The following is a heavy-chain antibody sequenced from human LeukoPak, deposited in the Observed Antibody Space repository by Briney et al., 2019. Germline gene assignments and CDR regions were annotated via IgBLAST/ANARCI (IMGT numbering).Heavy chain of an antibody. J-gene: IGHJ6*02. CDR1: GGSMSPYH. Sequence: SEALSLTCTVSGGSMSPYHWGWIRQPPGKGLEWIGYIYYSGSTNYNPSLKSRVTISVDTSKNQFSLKLSSVTAADTAVYYCARGLTFYGMDVWGQGTTVTVSS. CDR2: IYYSGST. D-gene: IGHD2-21*01. CDR3: ARGLTFYGMDV. V-gene: IGHV4-59*01.